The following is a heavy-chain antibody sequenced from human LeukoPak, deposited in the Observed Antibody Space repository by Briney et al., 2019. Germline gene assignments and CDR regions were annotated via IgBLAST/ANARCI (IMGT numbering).Heavy chain of an antibody. CDR3: ARDGEMATISSGYDY. D-gene: IGHD5-24*01. V-gene: IGHV1-69*04. CDR2: IIPILGIA. Sequence: SVLLSCTASGGTFSSYAICWVRQARGQGLEWMGRIIPILGIANYAQKFQGRVTITADKSTSTAYMELSSLRSEDTAVYYCARDGEMATISSGYDYWGQGTLVTVSS. J-gene: IGHJ4*02. CDR1: GGTFSSYA.